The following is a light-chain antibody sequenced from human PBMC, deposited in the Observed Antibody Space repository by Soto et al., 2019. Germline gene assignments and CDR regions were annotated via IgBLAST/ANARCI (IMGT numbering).Light chain of an antibody. Sequence: DIQMTQSPSTLSASVGDRVTITCRVSQIISSWLAWYQQKPGKAPKLLIYDASSLESGVPSRFSGSGSGTEFTLTISSLQPDVFATYYCQQYNSYPWTFGQGTKVEIK. CDR2: DAS. CDR3: QQYNSYPWT. V-gene: IGKV1-5*01. CDR1: QIISSW. J-gene: IGKJ1*01.